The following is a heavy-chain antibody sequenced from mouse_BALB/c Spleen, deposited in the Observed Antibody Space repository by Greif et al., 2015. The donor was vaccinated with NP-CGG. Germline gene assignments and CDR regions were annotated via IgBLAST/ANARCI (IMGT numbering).Heavy chain of an antibody. D-gene: IGHD2-4*01. CDR1: GYTFTSYW. V-gene: IGHV1-69*02. Sequence: QVQLQQSGAELVKPGAPVKLSCKASGYTFTSYWMNWVKQRPGRGLEWIGRIDPSDSETHYNQKFKDKATLTVDKSSSTAYIQLSSLTSEDSAVYYCARKGLEGYDYEGFAYWGQGTLVTVSA. CDR2: IDPSDSET. CDR3: ARKGLEGYDYEGFAY. J-gene: IGHJ3*01.